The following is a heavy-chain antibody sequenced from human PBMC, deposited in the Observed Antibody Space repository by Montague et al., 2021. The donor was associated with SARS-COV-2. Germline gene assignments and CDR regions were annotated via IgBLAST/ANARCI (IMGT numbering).Heavy chain of an antibody. J-gene: IGHJ6*02. V-gene: IGHV4-59*08. CDR2: IFYSGST. CDR3: ARLGLGGYDILTGYYQSGMDV. Sequence: SETLSLTCTVSGGSISSYSWSWIRQPPGKGLEWIGSIFYSGSTNYNPSLKSRVTISVDTSKKQFSLKLSSVTAADTAVYYCARLGLGGYDILTGYYQSGMDVWGQGTTVPVSS. D-gene: IGHD3-9*01. CDR1: GGSISSYS.